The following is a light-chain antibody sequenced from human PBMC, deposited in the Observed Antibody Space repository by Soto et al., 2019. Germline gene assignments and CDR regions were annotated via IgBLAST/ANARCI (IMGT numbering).Light chain of an antibody. CDR1: QSVNKW. CDR2: DAS. CDR3: LQYDSRYT. Sequence: DIQMTQSPSTLSASVGDRVTITCRASQSVNKWLAWFQQKPGKVPKLLIFDASTLQTGVPSRFGSGGSGTEFTLTISGLQPDDFASYYCLQYDSRYTFGQGTKVDIK. J-gene: IGKJ2*01. V-gene: IGKV1-5*01.